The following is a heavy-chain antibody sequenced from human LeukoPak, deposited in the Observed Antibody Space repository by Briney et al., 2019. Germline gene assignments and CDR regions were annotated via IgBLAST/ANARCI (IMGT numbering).Heavy chain of an antibody. J-gene: IGHJ4*02. CDR3: ARGRFGSGRYFDY. Sequence: SETLSLTCAVYGGSFSGYYWSWIRQPPGKGLEWIGEINHSGSTNYNPSLKRRVTISVDTSKNQFSLKLSSVTAADTAVYYCARGRFGSGRYFDYWGQGTLVTVSS. CDR2: INHSGST. D-gene: IGHD3-10*01. CDR1: GGSFSGYY. V-gene: IGHV4-34*01.